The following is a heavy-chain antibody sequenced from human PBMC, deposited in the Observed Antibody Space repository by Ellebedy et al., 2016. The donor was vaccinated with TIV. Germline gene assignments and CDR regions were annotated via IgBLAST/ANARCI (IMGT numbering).Heavy chain of an antibody. CDR3: ARIRYSSSWYGFYFDY. D-gene: IGHD6-13*01. CDR1: GFSLSTSGMC. Sequence: SGPTLVKPTQTLTLTCTFSGFSLSTSGMCVTWIRQPPGKALEWLARIDWDDDKSYSTSLKTRLTISKDTSQNQLFLTMTNMDPVDTATYYCARIRYSSSWYGFYFDYWGQGTLVTVSS. V-gene: IGHV2-70*11. J-gene: IGHJ4*02. CDR2: IDWDDDK.